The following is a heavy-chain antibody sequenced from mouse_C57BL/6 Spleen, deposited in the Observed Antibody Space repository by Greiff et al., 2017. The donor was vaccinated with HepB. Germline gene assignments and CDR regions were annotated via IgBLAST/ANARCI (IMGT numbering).Heavy chain of an antibody. CDR1: GYTFTDYY. Sequence: EVQLQQSGPELVKPGASVKISCKASGYTFTDYYMNWVKQSHGKSLEWIGDINPNNGGTSYNQKFKGKATLTVDKSSSTAYMELRSLTSEDSAVYYCARGAEITTVVATDYFDYWGQGTTLTVSS. CDR2: INPNNGGT. CDR3: ARGAEITTVVATDYFDY. J-gene: IGHJ2*01. V-gene: IGHV1-26*01. D-gene: IGHD1-1*01.